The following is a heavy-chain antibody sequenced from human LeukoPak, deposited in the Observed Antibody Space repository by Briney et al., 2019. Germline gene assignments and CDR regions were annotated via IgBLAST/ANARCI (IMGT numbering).Heavy chain of an antibody. CDR2: IWNDGSET. Sequence: GTSLRLSCAASGFSFSTYGMHWVRQAPGKRLEWVAVIWNDGSETFHADSVKGRFRIARDNSKNTLYLRMNSLRAEDTAVYFCARDMGRAWYGPPDYWGQGTLVTVSS. CDR1: GFSFSTYG. J-gene: IGHJ4*02. CDR3: ARDMGRAWYGPPDY. V-gene: IGHV3-33*01. D-gene: IGHD6-13*01.